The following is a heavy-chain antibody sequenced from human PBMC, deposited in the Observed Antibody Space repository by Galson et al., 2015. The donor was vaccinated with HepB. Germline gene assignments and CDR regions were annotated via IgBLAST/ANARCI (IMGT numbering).Heavy chain of an antibody. CDR2: INPNSGGT. D-gene: IGHD1-26*01. Sequence: SVKVSCKASGYAFTDYFMHWVRQAPGQGLEWMGRINPNSGGTNYAQKFQGRVTMTRDTSISTAYMELGRLTSDDSAIYYCARGVGATLEKFFFEFWGQGALVTVSS. V-gene: IGHV1-2*06. J-gene: IGHJ4*02. CDR3: ARGVGATLEKFFFEF. CDR1: GYAFTDYF.